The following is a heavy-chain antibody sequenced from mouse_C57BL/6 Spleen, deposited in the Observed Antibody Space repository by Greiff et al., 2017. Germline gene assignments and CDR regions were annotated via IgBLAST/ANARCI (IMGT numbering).Heavy chain of an antibody. CDR3: VKHYYCSSPIDY. CDR2: ISRSGSST. J-gene: IGHJ2*01. D-gene: IGHD1-1*01. Sequence: EVQLVEPGGDLVKPGGSLKLSCAASGFTFSGDGMSWVHQTPDQRLEWVATISRSGSSTNYQENLKWRVTITRDTATNTLYIQRSSLKSEDTAMYYCVKHYYCSSPIDYWGQGTTLTVSS. V-gene: IGHV5-6*01. CDR1: GFTFSGDG.